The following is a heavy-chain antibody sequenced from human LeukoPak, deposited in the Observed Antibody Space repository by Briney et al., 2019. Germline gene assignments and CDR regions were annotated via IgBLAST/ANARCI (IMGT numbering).Heavy chain of an antibody. CDR1: GFSVGSNY. J-gene: IGHJ6*02. V-gene: IGHV3-53*04. CDR3: ARDRFNGMDV. Sequence: GGSLRLSCAVSGFSVGSNYMAWVRQAPGKGLEWVSIVYSDDTTYYAESVKGRFTISRHNSKNTLYLQMNSLRAEDTAVYYCARDRFNGMDVWGQGTTVTVSS. CDR2: VYSDDTT.